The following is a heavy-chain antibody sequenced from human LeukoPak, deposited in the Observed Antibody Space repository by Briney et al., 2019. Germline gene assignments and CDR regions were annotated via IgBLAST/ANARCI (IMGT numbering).Heavy chain of an antibody. V-gene: IGHV7-4-1*02. D-gene: IGHD3-16*01. Sequence: ASVKVSCKASGYTFTSYAMNGVRQAPGQGLEWMGWINTNTGNPTYAQGFTGRFVFSLDTSVSTAYLQISSLKAEDTAVYYCARRGEYYYYYYMDVWGKGTTVTVSS. CDR2: INTNTGNP. CDR3: ARRGEYYYYYYMDV. CDR1: GYTFTSYA. J-gene: IGHJ6*03.